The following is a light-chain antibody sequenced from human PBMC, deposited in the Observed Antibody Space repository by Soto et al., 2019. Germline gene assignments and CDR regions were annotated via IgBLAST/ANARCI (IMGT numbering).Light chain of an antibody. CDR1: SSDVGGYNY. Sequence: QSALTQPASVSGSPGQSIAISCTGTSSDVGGYNYVSWYQQYPGKAPKLMIYDVSNRPSGVSDRFSGSKSGNTASLTISGLQAEDEADYYCSSYTNSVLPSIFGGGTKVTVL. J-gene: IGLJ2*01. V-gene: IGLV2-14*03. CDR3: SSYTNSVLPSI. CDR2: DVS.